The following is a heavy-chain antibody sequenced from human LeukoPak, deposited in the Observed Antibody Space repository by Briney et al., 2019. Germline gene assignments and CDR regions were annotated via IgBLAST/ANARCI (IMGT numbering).Heavy chain of an antibody. J-gene: IGHJ6*03. CDR1: GYTFTSYD. CDR3: ARHSQSLPAASPYYCYYSLDV. D-gene: IGHD2-2*01. Sequence: ASVKVSCKASGYTFTSYDINWVRQATGQGLEWMGWMNPNSGNTGYAQKFQGRVTMTTNTSINTAYMELSSLRSEYTAVYDCARHSQSLPAASPYYCYYSLDVWRKGTTVTVSS. V-gene: IGHV1-8*01. CDR2: MNPNSGNT.